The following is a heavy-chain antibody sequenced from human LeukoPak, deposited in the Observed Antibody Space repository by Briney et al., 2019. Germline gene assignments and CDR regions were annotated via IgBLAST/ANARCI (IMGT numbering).Heavy chain of an antibody. CDR3: ARGIAAAAVTKFDY. CDR1: GYSFTNSW. Sequence: GESLKISCKGSGYSFTNSWIGWVRQMPGKGLEWMGIIYPGDVDTRYSPSFQGQVTISADKSISTAYLQWSSLRASDTARYYCARGIAAAAVTKFDYWGQGTLVSVSS. D-gene: IGHD6-13*01. CDR2: IYPGDVDT. J-gene: IGHJ4*02. V-gene: IGHV5-51*01.